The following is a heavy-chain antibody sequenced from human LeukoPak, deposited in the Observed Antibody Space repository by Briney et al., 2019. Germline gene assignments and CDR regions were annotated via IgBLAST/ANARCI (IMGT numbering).Heavy chain of an antibody. D-gene: IGHD3-10*01. V-gene: IGHV4-61*09. J-gene: IGHJ4*02. CDR2: LYTSGSM. Sequence: SETLSLTCTVSGGSISSGSYDWYWIRQPAGKGLEWIGHLYTSGSMSYNPSLKSRVTISVDTSKNQFSLNLSSVTAADTAVYYCARPLYGSGSYYFDSWGQGTLVTVSS. CDR3: ARPLYGSGSYYFDS. CDR1: GGSISSGSYD.